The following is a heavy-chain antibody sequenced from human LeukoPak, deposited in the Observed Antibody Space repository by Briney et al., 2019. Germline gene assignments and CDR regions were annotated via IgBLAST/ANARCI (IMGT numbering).Heavy chain of an antibody. CDR1: GGSISSGSYY. CDR2: IYTSGST. V-gene: IGHV4-61*02. D-gene: IGHD4-23*01. J-gene: IGHJ4*02. Sequence: SETLSLTCTVSGGSISSGSYYWSWIRQPAGKGLEWIGRIYTSGSTNYNPSLKSRVTISVDTSKNQFSLKLSSVTAADTAVYYCARDDYGGHFDYWGQGTLVTVSS. CDR3: ARDDYGGHFDY.